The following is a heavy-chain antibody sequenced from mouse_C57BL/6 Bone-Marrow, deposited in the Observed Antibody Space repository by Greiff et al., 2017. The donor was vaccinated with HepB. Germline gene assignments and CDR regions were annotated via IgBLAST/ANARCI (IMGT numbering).Heavy chain of an antibody. D-gene: IGHD2-1*01. CDR1: GYTFTDYN. Sequence: VHVKQSGPELVKPGASVKIPCKASGYTFTDYNMDWVKQSHGKSLEWIGDINPNNGGTIYNQKFKGKATLTVDKSSSTAYMELRSLTSEDTAVYYCARVYYGNPYAMDYWGQGTSVTVSS. V-gene: IGHV1-18*01. CDR2: INPNNGGT. CDR3: ARVYYGNPYAMDY. J-gene: IGHJ4*01.